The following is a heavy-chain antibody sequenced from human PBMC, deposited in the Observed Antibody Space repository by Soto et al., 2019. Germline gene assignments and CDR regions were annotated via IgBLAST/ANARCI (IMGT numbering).Heavy chain of an antibody. V-gene: IGHV3-21*01. D-gene: IGHD6-19*01. CDR1: GFTFSSYS. Sequence: EVQLVESGGGLVKPGGSLRLSCAASGFTFSSYSMNWVRQAPGKGLEWVSSISSSSSYIYYADSVKGRFTISRDNAKNSRYRKMNRLRAEETAVYYCAREEIVGSGWYGGFGYWGQGTLVTVSS. CDR2: ISSSSSYI. CDR3: AREEIVGSGWYGGFGY. J-gene: IGHJ4*02.